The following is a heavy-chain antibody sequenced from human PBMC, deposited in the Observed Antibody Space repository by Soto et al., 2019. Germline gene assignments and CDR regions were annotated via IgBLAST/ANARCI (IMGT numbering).Heavy chain of an antibody. CDR1: RYIFTAYF. V-gene: IGHV1-2*02. D-gene: IGHD1-1*01. CDR2: INPNNGAT. Sequence: QVQLVQSGAEVKKPGASVKVSCKAPRYIFTAYFMHWVRQAPGQGLEWMGWINPNNGATHYGLSFQGRVTMTRDTSISTAYMERSSLIYDDTAVYYCASHDPGARFDPWGQGTLVIVSS. J-gene: IGHJ5*02. CDR3: ASHDPGARFDP.